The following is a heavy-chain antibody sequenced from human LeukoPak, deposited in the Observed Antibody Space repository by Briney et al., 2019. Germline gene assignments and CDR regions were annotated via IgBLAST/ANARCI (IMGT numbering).Heavy chain of an antibody. CDR2: MNPKSGKT. V-gene: IGHV1-8*01. J-gene: IGHJ6*02. CDR1: GYTFSSHD. D-gene: IGHD5-24*01. CDR3: ARDGDDYYYGMDV. Sequence: ASVKVSCKASGYTFSSHDINWVRQATGQGLEWMGWMNPKSGKTRYAQKLQGRVTMTTDTSTSTAYMELRSLRSDDTAVYYCARDGDDYYYGMDVWGQGTTVTVSS.